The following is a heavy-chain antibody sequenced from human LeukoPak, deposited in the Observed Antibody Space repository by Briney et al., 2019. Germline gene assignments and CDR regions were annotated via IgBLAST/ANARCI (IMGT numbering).Heavy chain of an antibody. D-gene: IGHD7-27*01. Sequence: PGGSLRLSCAASGFTFSSYAMHWVRQAPGKGLEWVAVISYDGSNKYYADSVKGRFTISRDNSKNTLYLQMNSLRAEDTAVYYCARAGSQYGMDVWGQGTTVTVSS. V-gene: IGHV3-30-3*01. J-gene: IGHJ6*02. CDR3: ARAGSQYGMDV. CDR1: GFTFSSYA. CDR2: ISYDGSNK.